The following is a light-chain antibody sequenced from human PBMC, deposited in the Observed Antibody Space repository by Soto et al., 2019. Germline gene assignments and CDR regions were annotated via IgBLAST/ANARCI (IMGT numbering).Light chain of an antibody. Sequence: QSALTQPPSASGSPGQSVTISCTGTKNDIGVYDFVSWYQHHPGKAPRLIIYEVVQRPSGVPDRFSGSKSGNTASLTVSGLQAADEADYYCQSYDSSLSGSRVFGGGTKLTVL. CDR2: EVV. CDR1: KNDIGVYDF. CDR3: QSYDSSLSGSRV. J-gene: IGLJ3*02. V-gene: IGLV2-8*01.